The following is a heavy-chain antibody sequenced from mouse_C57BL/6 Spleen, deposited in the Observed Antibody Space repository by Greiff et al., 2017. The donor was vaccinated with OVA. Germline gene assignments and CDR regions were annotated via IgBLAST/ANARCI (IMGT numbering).Heavy chain of an antibody. V-gene: IGHV1-26*01. CDR2: INPNNGGT. J-gene: IGHJ3*01. CDR3: ASDYTWCAY. D-gene: IGHD2-13*01. Sequence: EVQLQQSGPELVKPGASVKISCKASGYTFTDYYMNWVKQSHGKSLEWIGDINPNNGGTSYNQKFKGKATLTVDKPSSTAYMELRRLTHEDSAVYYCASDYTWCAYWGEGTLVTVSA. CDR1: GYTFTDYY.